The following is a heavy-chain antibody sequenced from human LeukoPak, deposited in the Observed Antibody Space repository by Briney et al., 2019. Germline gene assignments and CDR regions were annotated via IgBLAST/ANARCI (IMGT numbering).Heavy chain of an antibody. J-gene: IGHJ6*02. Sequence: GGSLRLSCAASGFTFSSYTMNWVRQAPGKGLEWVSSIISSSTYTFYADSVKGRFTISRDNAKNSLYLQMNSLRAEDTAVYYCASYSIPGAYVWGQGTTVTVSS. CDR3: ASYSIPGAYV. V-gene: IGHV3-21*01. CDR2: IISSSTYT. CDR1: GFTFSSYT. D-gene: IGHD4-11*01.